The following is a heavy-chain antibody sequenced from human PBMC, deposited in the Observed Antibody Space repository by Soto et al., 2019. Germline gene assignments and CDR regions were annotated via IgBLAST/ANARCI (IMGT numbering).Heavy chain of an antibody. J-gene: IGHJ5*02. CDR3: ARQNPRVNNWFDP. V-gene: IGHV4-39*01. CDR1: GGSISSSSYY. Sequence: SETLSLTCTVSGGSISSSSYYWGWIRQPPGKGLEWIGSIYYSGSTYYNPSLKSRVTISVDTSKNQFSLKLSSVTAADTAVYYCARQNPRVNNWFDPWGQGTLVTVSS. D-gene: IGHD4-4*01. CDR2: IYYSGST.